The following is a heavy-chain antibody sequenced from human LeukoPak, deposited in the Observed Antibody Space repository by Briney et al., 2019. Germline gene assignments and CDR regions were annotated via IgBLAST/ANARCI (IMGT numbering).Heavy chain of an antibody. J-gene: IGHJ6*03. CDR2: IKQDGSEK. V-gene: IGHV3-7*03. Sequence: GGSLRLSCAASGFTFSSYWMSWVRQAPGKGLEWVANIKQDGSEKYYVDSVKGRFTISRDNAKNSLYLQMNSLRAEDTAVYYCAKTVTSPYDFWSGYYGYYYYYMDVWGKGTTVTVSS. D-gene: IGHD3-3*01. CDR1: GFTFSSYW. CDR3: AKTVTSPYDFWSGYYGYYYYYMDV.